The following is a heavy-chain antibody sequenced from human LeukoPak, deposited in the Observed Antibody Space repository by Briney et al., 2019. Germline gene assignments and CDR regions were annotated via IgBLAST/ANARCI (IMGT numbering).Heavy chain of an antibody. CDR2: ISGSGGST. J-gene: IGHJ4*02. CDR1: GFTFSSYA. V-gene: IGHV3-23*01. Sequence: GSLRLSFAASGFTFSSYAMSWVRQAPGKGLEWVSAISGSGGSTYYADSVKGRFTISRDNSKNTLYLQMNSLRAEDTAVYYCAKVEPEDYDFWSGYPDYWGQGTLVTVSS. CDR3: AKVEPEDYDFWSGYPDY. D-gene: IGHD3-3*01.